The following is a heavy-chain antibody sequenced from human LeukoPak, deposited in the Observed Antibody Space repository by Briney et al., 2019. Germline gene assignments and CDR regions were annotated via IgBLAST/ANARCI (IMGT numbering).Heavy chain of an antibody. CDR1: GGSFSGYY. CDR3: ARGGGTYYYGSGSYYRGPIFDY. J-gene: IGHJ4*02. Sequence: SETLSLTCAVYGGSFSGYYWSWIRQPPGKGLEWIGEINHSGSTNYNPSLKSRVTISVDTSKNQFSPKLSSVTAADTAVYYCARGGGTYYYGSGSYYRGPIFDYWGQGTLVTVSS. V-gene: IGHV4-34*01. D-gene: IGHD3-10*01. CDR2: INHSGST.